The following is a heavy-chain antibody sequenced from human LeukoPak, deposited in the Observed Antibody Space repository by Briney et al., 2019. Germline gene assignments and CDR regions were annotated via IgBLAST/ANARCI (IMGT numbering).Heavy chain of an antibody. Sequence: GGSLRLSCAASGFTFSSYAMHWVRQAPGKGLEWVAVISYDGSNKYYADSVKGRFTISRDNSKSTLYLQMNSLRAEDTAVYYCAKDYGRMVLLWFGELSDWGQGTLVTVSS. V-gene: IGHV3-30-3*01. CDR1: GFTFSSYA. J-gene: IGHJ4*02. D-gene: IGHD3-10*01. CDR3: AKDYGRMVLLWFGELSD. CDR2: ISYDGSNK.